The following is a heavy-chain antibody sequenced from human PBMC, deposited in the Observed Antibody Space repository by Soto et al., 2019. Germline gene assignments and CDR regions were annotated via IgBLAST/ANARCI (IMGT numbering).Heavy chain of an antibody. CDR3: AKELKRGMDV. J-gene: IGHJ6*02. CDR2: IHPNSGGT. D-gene: IGHD2-8*01. V-gene: IGHV1-2*02. CDR1: GYTFSVYH. Sequence: GASVKVSCKASGYTFSVYHMHWVRQAPGQGLEWMGWIHPNSGGTNYAQRFEGRVTMTRDTPINTAYMELSRLTSDDTAVYYCAKELKRGMDVWRPETTVTVSS.